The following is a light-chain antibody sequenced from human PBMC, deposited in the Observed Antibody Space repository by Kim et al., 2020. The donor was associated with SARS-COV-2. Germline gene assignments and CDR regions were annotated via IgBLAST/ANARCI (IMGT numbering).Light chain of an antibody. CDR1: QSVSSY. V-gene: IGKV3-11*01. CDR3: QQRSNWPPIT. J-gene: IGKJ5*01. Sequence: FPVERAALSCRAGQSVSSYLAWYQQKPGQATRLLIYDTSNRATGIPARFSGSGSGTEFTLTISSLEPEDFAVYYCQQRSNWPPITFGQGTRLEIK. CDR2: DTS.